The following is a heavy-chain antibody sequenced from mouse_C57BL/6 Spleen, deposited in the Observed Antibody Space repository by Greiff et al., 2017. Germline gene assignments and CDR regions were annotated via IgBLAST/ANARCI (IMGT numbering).Heavy chain of an antibody. CDR1: GFTFSDSG. Sequence: EVMLVESGGGLVKPGGSLKLSCAASGFTFSDSGMHWVRQAPEKGLEWVAYISSGSSTIYYADTVTGRFTISRDNAKNTLFLQMTSLRSEDTAMYYCARHYSDYWGQGTTLTVSS. D-gene: IGHD2-12*01. CDR3: ARHYSDY. J-gene: IGHJ2*01. CDR2: ISSGSSTI. V-gene: IGHV5-17*01.